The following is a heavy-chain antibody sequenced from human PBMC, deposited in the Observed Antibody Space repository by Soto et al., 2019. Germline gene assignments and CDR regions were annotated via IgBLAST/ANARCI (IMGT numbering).Heavy chain of an antibody. CDR3: AKRRGAGGHFDY. CDR2: VSIGGST. CDR1: GFAFSSYA. J-gene: IGHJ4*02. Sequence: GGSLRLSCAASGFAFSSYAMGWVRQGPGKGLEWVAVVSIGGSTHYADSVRGRFTISRDNSKNTLSLQMNSLTAEDTAVYFCAKRRGAGGHFDYWGQGALVTVS. D-gene: IGHD2-15*01. V-gene: IGHV3-23*01.